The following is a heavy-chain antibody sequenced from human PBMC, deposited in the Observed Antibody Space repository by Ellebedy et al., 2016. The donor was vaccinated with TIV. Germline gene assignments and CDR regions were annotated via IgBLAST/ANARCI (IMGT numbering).Heavy chain of an antibody. CDR2: IYYSGST. CDR1: GGSISSGGYY. J-gene: IGHJ4*02. D-gene: IGHD2-15*01. Sequence: SETLSLXXTVSGGSISSGGYYWSWIRQHPGKGLEWIGYIYYSGSTYYNPSLKSRVTISVDTSKNQFSLKLSSVTAADTAVYYCARDGETDIVGGGYFDYWGQGTLVTVSS. V-gene: IGHV4-31*03. CDR3: ARDGETDIVGGGYFDY.